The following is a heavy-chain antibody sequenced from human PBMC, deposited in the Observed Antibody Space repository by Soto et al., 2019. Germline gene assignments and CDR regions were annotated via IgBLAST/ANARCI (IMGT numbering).Heavy chain of an antibody. CDR2: IYYSGST. V-gene: IGHV4-59*12. J-gene: IGHJ4*02. CDR3: AKDNIVVVPAPGY. CDR1: GGSISSYY. Sequence: PSETLSLTCTVSGGSISSYYWSWIRQPPGKGLEWIGYIYYSGSTNYNPSLKSRVTISVDTSKNQFSLKLSSVTAADTAVYYCAKDNIVVVPAPGYWGQGTLVTVSS. D-gene: IGHD2-2*01.